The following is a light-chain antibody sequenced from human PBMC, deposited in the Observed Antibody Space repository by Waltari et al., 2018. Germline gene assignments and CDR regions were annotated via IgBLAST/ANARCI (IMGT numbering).Light chain of an antibody. CDR3: CSYAGRYTWV. V-gene: IGLV2-11*01. J-gene: IGLJ3*02. CDR2: DVS. CDR1: SSDVGGYNY. Sequence: QSALTQPHSVSGSPGQSVTISCTGTSSDVGGYNYVSWYQQHPGKAPKFMIYDVSKRPPGGPDRFSGSKSGNTASLTISGLQAEDEAEYYCCSYAGRYTWVFGGGTKLTVL.